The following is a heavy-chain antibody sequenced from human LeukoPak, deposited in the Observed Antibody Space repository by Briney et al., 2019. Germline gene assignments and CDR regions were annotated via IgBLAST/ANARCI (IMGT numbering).Heavy chain of an antibody. CDR2: INHSGST. D-gene: IGHD3-10*01. CDR1: GGSFSGYY. CDR3: ARGVKSTFYGSGSYYLKY. V-gene: IGHV4-34*01. J-gene: IGHJ4*02. Sequence: SETLSLTCAVYGGSFSGYYWSWIRQPPGKGLEWIGEINHSGSTNYNPSLKSRVTISVDTSKNQFSLKLSSVTAADTAVYYRARGVKSTFYGSGSYYLKYWGQGTLVTVSS.